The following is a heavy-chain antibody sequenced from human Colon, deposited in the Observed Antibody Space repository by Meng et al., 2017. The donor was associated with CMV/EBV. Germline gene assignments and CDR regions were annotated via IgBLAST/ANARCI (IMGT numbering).Heavy chain of an antibody. Sequence: ASVKVSCKASGYTFTGYYMHWVRQAPGQGLEWMGWISPNSGGTNYAQKFQGRVTMTRDTSISTAYMELSRLGSDDTAVYYCARALAWIVTGSFDYWGQGTLVTVSS. V-gene: IGHV1-2*02. CDR3: ARALAWIVTGSFDY. D-gene: IGHD2-21*02. CDR2: ISPNSGGT. CDR1: GYTFTGYY. J-gene: IGHJ4*02.